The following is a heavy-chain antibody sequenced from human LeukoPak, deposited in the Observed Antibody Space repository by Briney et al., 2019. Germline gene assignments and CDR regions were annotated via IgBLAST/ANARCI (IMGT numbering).Heavy chain of an antibody. CDR2: ISGRGGST. Sequence: GGSLRLSCVASGFTFSSYAMSWVRRAPGKGLEWVSAISGRGGSTYYADSVKGRFTISRGNSKDTLYLQMNSLRAEDTAVYYCASTPPLTGYYYFDYWGQGTLVTVSS. CDR3: ASTPPLTGYYYFDY. J-gene: IGHJ4*02. V-gene: IGHV3-23*01. CDR1: GFTFSSYA. D-gene: IGHD3-9*01.